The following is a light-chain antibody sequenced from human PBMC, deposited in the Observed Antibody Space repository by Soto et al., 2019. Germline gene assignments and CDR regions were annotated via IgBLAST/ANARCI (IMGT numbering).Light chain of an antibody. V-gene: IGKV3-11*01. CDR3: QQRTDRPPWT. J-gene: IGKJ1*01. CDR2: DAS. CDR1: QSVGSY. Sequence: EIVLTQSPATLSLSPGERATLSCRASQSVGSYLAWCQQKPGQAPRLLIYDASNRATGIPARFRGSGSGTDFTLSISSLEPEDFAVYYCQQRTDRPPWTFGQGTKVDIK.